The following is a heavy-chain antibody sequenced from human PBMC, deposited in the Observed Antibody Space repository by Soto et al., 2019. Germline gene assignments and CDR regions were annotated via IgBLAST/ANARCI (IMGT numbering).Heavy chain of an antibody. V-gene: IGHV1-46*03. CDR3: ARVYPSDTRYGYVGNNWFDP. D-gene: IGHD5-18*01. CDR1: GYTFTSYY. Sequence: QVQLVQSGAEVKKPGASVKVSCKASGYTFTSYYMHWVRQAPGQGLEWMGIINPSGGSTSYAQKFGGRVPMTRDPSTSTGHMELSSLRYEDTAVYYCARVYPSDTRYGYVGNNWFDPWGQGTLVTVSS. J-gene: IGHJ5*02. CDR2: INPSGGST.